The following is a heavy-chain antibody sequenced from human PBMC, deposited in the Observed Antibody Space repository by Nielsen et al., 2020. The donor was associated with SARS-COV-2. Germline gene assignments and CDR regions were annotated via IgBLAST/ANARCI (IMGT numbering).Heavy chain of an antibody. CDR2: VSHSGSI. J-gene: IGHJ6*03. CDR1: GGSVSSNDW. CDR3: ARGDLVVVPSPILGLGPFFYYFYLGV. D-gene: IGHD2-2*01. Sequence: GYLRLSCAVSGGSVSSNDWWTWVRQSPGKGLEGIGEVSHSGSINYNPSLKSRVTLSMDKSKRQFSLRLNSVSAADTAVYFCARGDLVVVPSPILGLGPFFYYFYLGVWGKGTTVIVSS. V-gene: IGHV4-4*01.